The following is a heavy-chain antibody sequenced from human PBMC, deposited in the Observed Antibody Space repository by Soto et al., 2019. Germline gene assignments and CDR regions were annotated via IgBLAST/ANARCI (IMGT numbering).Heavy chain of an antibody. V-gene: IGHV4-38-2*02. Sequence: PSETLSLTCSVSGYSITSNYWGWIRQSPGKGPEWIASIYHGGTTFYNPSLKSRITISVDTSNNQFSLKLTSMTAADTAVYYCARARVMVVAGSTFDYWGHGTLVTVSS. CDR2: IYHGGTT. CDR3: ARARVMVVAGSTFDY. CDR1: GYSITSNY. D-gene: IGHD6-19*01. J-gene: IGHJ4*01.